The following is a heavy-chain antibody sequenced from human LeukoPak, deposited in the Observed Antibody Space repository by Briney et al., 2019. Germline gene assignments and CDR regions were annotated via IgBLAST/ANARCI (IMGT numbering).Heavy chain of an antibody. CDR3: ARSIGLTGGGVDV. J-gene: IGHJ6*02. CDR1: GFTFSDYN. D-gene: IGHD3-9*01. Sequence: GGSLKLSCAASGFTFSDYNMNWVRQAPGKGLEWVSYITNGGSTIHHADSVKGRFTISRDNAKKTLYLQMNSLRAEDTAVYYCARSIGLTGGGVDVWGQGTTVTVSS. V-gene: IGHV3-11*01. CDR2: ITNGGSTI.